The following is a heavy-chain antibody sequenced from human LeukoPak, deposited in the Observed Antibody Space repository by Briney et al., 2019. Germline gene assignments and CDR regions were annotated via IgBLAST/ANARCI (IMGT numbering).Heavy chain of an antibody. CDR2: SGDGGST. D-gene: IGHD2-2*01. CDR1: GFTFDDYA. V-gene: IGHV3-43*02. CDR3: AKDTKYALHSYADY. J-gene: IGHJ4*02. Sequence: GGSLRLSCAASGFTFDDYAMHWVRQAPGKGLEWVSLSGDGGSTYYADSVKGRFTISRDNSKNSLYLQMNSLRTEDTALYYCAKDTKYALHSYADYWGQGTLVTVSS.